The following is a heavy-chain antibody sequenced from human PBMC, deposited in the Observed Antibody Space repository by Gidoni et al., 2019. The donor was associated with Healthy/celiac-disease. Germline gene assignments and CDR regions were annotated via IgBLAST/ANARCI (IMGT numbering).Heavy chain of an antibody. CDR3: ARVTAAYCGGDCYSFWYFDL. CDR1: GYTFTSYG. D-gene: IGHD2-21*02. Sequence: QVQLVPSGAEVKKPGASVKVSCKASGYTFTSYGISWVRQAPGQGLEWMGWISAYNGNTNYAQKLQGRVTMTTDTSTSTAYMELRSLRSDDTAVYYCARVTAAYCGGDCYSFWYFDLWGRGTLVTVSS. V-gene: IGHV1-18*01. CDR2: ISAYNGNT. J-gene: IGHJ2*01.